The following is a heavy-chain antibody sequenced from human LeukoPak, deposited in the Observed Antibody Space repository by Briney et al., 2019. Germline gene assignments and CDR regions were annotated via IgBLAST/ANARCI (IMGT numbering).Heavy chain of an antibody. CDR1: GFTFSSYA. Sequence: GGSLRLSCAASGFTFSSYAMHWVRQAPGKGLEWVAVISYDGSNKYYADSVKGRFTISRDNSKNTLYLQMNSLRAEDTAVYYCAKEGVMFHRDTPDVWGQGTTVTVSS. D-gene: IGHD3-10*02. CDR2: ISYDGSNK. J-gene: IGHJ6*02. CDR3: AKEGVMFHRDTPDV. V-gene: IGHV3-30-3*01.